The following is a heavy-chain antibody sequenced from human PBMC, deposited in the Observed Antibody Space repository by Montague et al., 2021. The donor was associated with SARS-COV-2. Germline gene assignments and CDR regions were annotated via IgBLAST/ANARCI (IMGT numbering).Heavy chain of an antibody. CDR2: IYTSGST. D-gene: IGHD3-10*01. CDR3: ARVGAGTMVRGVIPAYYCCGMDV. CDR1: GGSISSGSYY. V-gene: IGHV4-61*02. Sequence: TLSLTCTVSGGSISSGSYYWSWIRQPAGKGLEWIGRIYTSGSTNYNPSLKSRVTISVDTSKNQFSLRLSSVTAADTAVYYCARVGAGTMVRGVIPAYYCCGMDVWGQGTTVTVSS. J-gene: IGHJ6*02.